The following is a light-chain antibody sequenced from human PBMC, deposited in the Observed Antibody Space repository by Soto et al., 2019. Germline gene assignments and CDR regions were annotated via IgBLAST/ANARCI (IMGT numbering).Light chain of an antibody. CDR3: QQYNNWPPLT. J-gene: IGKJ2*01. V-gene: IGKV3-15*01. Sequence: EIVMTQSPAPLSVSPGERATLSCRASQSVNNNLAWYQQKPGQGPRLLIYGASTRATGIPARFSGSGSGTEFTLTISSLQSEDFAVYYCQQYNNWPPLTFGQGTKLEIK. CDR1: QSVNNN. CDR2: GAS.